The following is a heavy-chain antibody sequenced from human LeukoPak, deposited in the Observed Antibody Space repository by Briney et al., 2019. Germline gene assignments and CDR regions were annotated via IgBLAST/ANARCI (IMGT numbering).Heavy chain of an antibody. V-gene: IGHV4-39*07. Sequence: SETLSLTCTVSGGSISSGSYYWGWIRQPPGKGLEWIGSIYYSGSTYYNPSLKSRVTISVDTSKNQFSLKLSSVTAADTAVYYCARATYYYDSSGPEKDYYYYYMDVWGKGTTVTVSS. CDR3: ARATYYYDSSGPEKDYYYYYMDV. CDR2: IYYSGST. D-gene: IGHD3-22*01. J-gene: IGHJ6*03. CDR1: GGSISSGSYY.